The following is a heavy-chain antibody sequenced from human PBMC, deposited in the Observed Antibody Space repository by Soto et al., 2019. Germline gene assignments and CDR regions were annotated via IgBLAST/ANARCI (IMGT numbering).Heavy chain of an antibody. CDR3: ARERELSGVWGSFRPPTSFDS. J-gene: IGHJ4*02. Sequence: ASVKVSCKASGYTLTSFYMHWVRQAPGQGLEWMGLINPSGGDTNYAQKFQDRVSITRDTSTQTVYLELTDLRSEDTAIYYCARERELSGVWGSFRPPTSFDSWGQGTLVTVSS. CDR1: GYTLTSFY. D-gene: IGHD3-16*02. V-gene: IGHV1-46*01. CDR2: INPSGGDT.